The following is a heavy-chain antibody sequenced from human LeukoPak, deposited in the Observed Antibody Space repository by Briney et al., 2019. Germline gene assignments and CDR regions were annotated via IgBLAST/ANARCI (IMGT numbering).Heavy chain of an antibody. J-gene: IGHJ6*02. V-gene: IGHV1-18*01. Sequence: ASVKVSCKASGYTFTSYAISWVRQAPGQGLEWMGWISAYNGNTNYAQKLQGRVTMTTDTSTSTAYMELRSLRSDDTAVYYCARDLPISVATISFNYYYYGMDVWGQGTTVTVSS. CDR1: GYTFTSYA. CDR3: ARDLPISVATISFNYYYYGMDV. CDR2: ISAYNGNT. D-gene: IGHD5-12*01.